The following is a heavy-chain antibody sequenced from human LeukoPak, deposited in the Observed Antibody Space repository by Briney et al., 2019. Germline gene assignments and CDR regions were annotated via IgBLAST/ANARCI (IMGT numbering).Heavy chain of an antibody. CDR2: IYPGDSDT. J-gene: IGHJ3*02. D-gene: IGHD4-17*01. Sequence: GESLKVSCKASGYSFSNYLIGWVRQMPGKGLEWMGIIYPGDSDTTYSPSFQGQVIISADKSITTAFLQWSSLEASDTAIYYCARRTTVTKDAFDIWGQGTMVTVSS. CDR1: GYSFSNYL. V-gene: IGHV5-51*01. CDR3: ARRTTVTKDAFDI.